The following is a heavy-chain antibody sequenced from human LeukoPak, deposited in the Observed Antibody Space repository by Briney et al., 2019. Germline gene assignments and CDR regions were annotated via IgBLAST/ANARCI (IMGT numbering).Heavy chain of an antibody. V-gene: IGHV3-15*01. D-gene: IGHD3-22*01. CDR1: GGSFSGYY. Sequence: ETLSLTCAVYGGSFSGYYWSWIRQPPGKGLEWVGRIKSKTDGGTTDYAAPVKGRFTISRDDSKNTLYLQMNSLKTEDTAVYYCTTETYYYDSSGWRQDFDYWGQGTLVTVSS. CDR3: TTETYYYDSSGWRQDFDY. CDR2: IKSKTDGGTT. J-gene: IGHJ4*02.